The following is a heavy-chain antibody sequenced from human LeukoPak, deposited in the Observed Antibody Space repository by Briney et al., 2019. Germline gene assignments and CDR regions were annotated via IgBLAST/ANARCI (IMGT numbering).Heavy chain of an antibody. Sequence: PSETLSLTCTVSGGSISSGGYYWSWIRRHPGKGLEWIGYIYYSGSTYYNPSLKSRVTISVDTSKNQFSLKLSSVTAADTAVYYCARIEPGHDYGDYGAFDIWGQGTMVTVSS. V-gene: IGHV4-31*03. D-gene: IGHD4-17*01. J-gene: IGHJ3*02. CDR1: GGSISSGGYY. CDR3: ARIEPGHDYGDYGAFDI. CDR2: IYYSGST.